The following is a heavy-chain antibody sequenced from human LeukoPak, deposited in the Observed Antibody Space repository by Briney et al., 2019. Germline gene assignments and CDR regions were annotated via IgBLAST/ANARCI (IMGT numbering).Heavy chain of an antibody. CDR3: ARGFGRFGHRFGY. J-gene: IGHJ4*02. D-gene: IGHD3-10*01. V-gene: IGHV3-11*04. CDR2: MSSRDNTR. CDR1: GFRFSDYN. Sequence: PGGSLRLSCVASGFRFSDYNMHWVRQTPGRGLEWISYMSSRDNTRYYAESVRGRFTMSRDNAKNSLSLQMNGLRAEDTAFYYCARGFGRFGHRFGYLGQGTLVTVSS.